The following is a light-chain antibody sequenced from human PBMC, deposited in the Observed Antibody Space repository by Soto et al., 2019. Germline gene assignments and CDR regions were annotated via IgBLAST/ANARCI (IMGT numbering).Light chain of an antibody. CDR3: QQTHSTPT. CDR2: VTS. J-gene: IGKJ1*01. V-gene: IGKV1-39*01. Sequence: DIQLTQSPPSLSASVGDKVTITCRASQNIGTTLNWYQLRPGEAPKLLIYVTSTVQTGVPSRFSGSGSGSDFTLTINNLQPEDFGTYSCQQTHSTPTFGQGTKVEIK. CDR1: QNIGTT.